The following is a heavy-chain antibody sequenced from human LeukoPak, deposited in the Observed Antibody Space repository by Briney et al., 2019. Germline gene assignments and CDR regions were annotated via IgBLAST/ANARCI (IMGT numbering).Heavy chain of an antibody. D-gene: IGHD3-10*01. CDR3: ARDTLLWFGEPEAFDI. CDR1: GYTFTSYY. V-gene: IGHV1-18*04. J-gene: IGHJ3*02. CDR2: ISAYNGNT. Sequence: ASVKVSCKASGYTFTSYYMHWVRQAPGQGLEWMGWISAYNGNTNYAQKLQGRVTMTTDTSTSTAYMELRSLRSDDTAVYYCARDTLLWFGEPEAFDIWGQGTMVTVSS.